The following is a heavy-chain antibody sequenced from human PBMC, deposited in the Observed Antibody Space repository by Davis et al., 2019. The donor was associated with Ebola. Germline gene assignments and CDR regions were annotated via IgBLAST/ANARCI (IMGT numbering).Heavy chain of an antibody. J-gene: IGHJ6*02. CDR1: GFTVSSNY. D-gene: IGHD6-19*01. CDR2: IYSGGST. Sequence: GESLKISCAASGFTVSSNYMSWVRQAPGKGLEWVSVIYSGGSTYYADSVKGRFTISRDNSKNTLYLQMNSLRAEDTAVYYCARIAVAGAGRLDVWGQGTTVSVSS. V-gene: IGHV3-53*01. CDR3: ARIAVAGAGRLDV.